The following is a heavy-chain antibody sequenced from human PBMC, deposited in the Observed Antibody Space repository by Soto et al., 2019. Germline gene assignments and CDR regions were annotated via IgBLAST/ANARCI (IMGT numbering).Heavy chain of an antibody. CDR2: INAGNGNT. V-gene: IGHV1-3*01. J-gene: IGHJ4*02. CDR1: GYTFTSYA. Sequence: QVQLVQSGAEVKKPGASVKVSCKASGYTFTSYAMHWVRQAPGQRLEWMGWINAGNGNTKYSQKFPGRVTITRDTSASTAYMELSSLRSEDTAVYYCARGSKDIVVVPAAHGGDYWGQGTLVTVSS. D-gene: IGHD2-2*01. CDR3: ARGSKDIVVVPAAHGGDY.